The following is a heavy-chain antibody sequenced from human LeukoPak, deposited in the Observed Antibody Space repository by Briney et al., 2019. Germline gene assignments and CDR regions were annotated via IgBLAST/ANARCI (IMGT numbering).Heavy chain of an antibody. CDR2: INWSGVRT. D-gene: IGHD6-13*01. CDR1: GFTFDDYG. CDR3: ARDSTPYSSSWYVYY. V-gene: IGHV3-20*04. J-gene: IGHJ4*02. Sequence: PGGSLRLSCAASGFTFDDYGMSWVRQAPGKGLEWVSGINWSGVRTGYADSLKGRFTISRDNSKNTLYLQMNSLRAEDTAVYYCARDSTPYSSSWYVYYWGQGTLVTVSS.